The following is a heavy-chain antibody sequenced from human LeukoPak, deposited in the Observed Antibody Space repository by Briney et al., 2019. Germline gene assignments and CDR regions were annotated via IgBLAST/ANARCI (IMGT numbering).Heavy chain of an antibody. CDR2: IIGSGGST. V-gene: IGHV3-23*01. CDR3: ATFCSGGDCYSFAP. Sequence: GGSLRLSCGASGFTFNNYAMTWVRQAPGKGLEWVSTIIGSGGSTDYADSVKGRFTISRDNSKDTLFLQMDSLRVEDTAVYYCATFCSGGDCYSFAPWGQGTLVTVSS. CDR1: GFTFNNYA. D-gene: IGHD2-15*01. J-gene: IGHJ5*02.